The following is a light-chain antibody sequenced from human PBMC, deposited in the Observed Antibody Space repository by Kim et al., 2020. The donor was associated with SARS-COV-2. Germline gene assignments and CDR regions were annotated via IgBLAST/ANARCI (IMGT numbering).Light chain of an antibody. CDR3: CSYAGSSTWV. Sequence: SYELTQPPSVSVSPGQTARITCSGDALPSQYAYWYQQKSGQTPVLIIYKDTERPSGIPEQFSGSSSGTIVTLTISGVLAEDEADYYCCSYAGSSTWVFGGGTQLTVL. CDR2: KDT. CDR1: ALPSQY. J-gene: IGLJ3*02. V-gene: IGLV3-25*03.